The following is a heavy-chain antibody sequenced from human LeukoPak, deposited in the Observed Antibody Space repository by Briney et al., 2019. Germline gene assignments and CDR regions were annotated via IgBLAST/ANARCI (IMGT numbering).Heavy chain of an antibody. CDR2: INPNSGGT. V-gene: IGHV1-2*02. CDR3: AREPPPPIVVVPAAEGNNWSDP. CDR1: GYTFTGYY. Sequence: ASVKVSCKASGYTFTGYYMHWVRQAPGQGLEWMGWINPNSGGTNYAQKFQGRVTMTRDTSISTAYMELSRLRSDDTAVYYCAREPPPPIVVVPAAEGNNWSDPWGQGTLVTVSS. D-gene: IGHD2-2*01. J-gene: IGHJ5*02.